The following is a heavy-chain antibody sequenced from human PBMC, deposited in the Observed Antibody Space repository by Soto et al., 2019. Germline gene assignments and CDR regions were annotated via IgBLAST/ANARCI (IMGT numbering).Heavy chain of an antibody. CDR3: ARGVYDGAYYYGMDV. V-gene: IGHV4-31*03. CDR1: GGSLGSGSYY. CDR2: IYNSVST. D-gene: IGHD3-3*01. Sequence: SETLSLTCTVSGGSLGSGSYYWSWIRQHPGKGLEWIGYIYNSVSTYYNPSLKSRVTISVDASENQFSLKVSSVTAADTAVYYCARGVYDGAYYYGMDVWGQGTTVTVSS. J-gene: IGHJ6*02.